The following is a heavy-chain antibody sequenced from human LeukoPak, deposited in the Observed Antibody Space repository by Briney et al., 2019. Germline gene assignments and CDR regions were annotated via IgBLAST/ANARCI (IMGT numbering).Heavy chain of an antibody. CDR2: ISYDGNNK. Sequence: PGRSLRLPCAASGFTFSSYAMHWVRQAPGKGLEWVAGISYDGNNKYYADSVKGRFTISRDNSKNTLYLQMNSLETEDTAVFYCARGPTTVVAPGFGYWGQGTLVTVSS. V-gene: IGHV3-30-3*01. D-gene: IGHD4-23*01. CDR1: GFTFSSYA. CDR3: ARGPTTVVAPGFGY. J-gene: IGHJ4*02.